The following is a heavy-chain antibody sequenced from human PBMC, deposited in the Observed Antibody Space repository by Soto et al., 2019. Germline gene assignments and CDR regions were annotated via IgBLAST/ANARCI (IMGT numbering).Heavy chain of an antibody. V-gene: IGHV3-9*01. CDR3: AKGGIAVAGLPFYFDY. CDR1: GFTFDDYA. CDR2: ISWNSGTR. J-gene: IGHJ4*02. D-gene: IGHD6-19*01. Sequence: GGSLRLSCSASGFTFDDYAIHWVRQPPGKGLEWVSGISWNSGTRGYADSVKGRFTISRDNANNSLYLQMNSLRAEDTAFYYCAKGGIAVAGLPFYFDYWGQGILVTVSS.